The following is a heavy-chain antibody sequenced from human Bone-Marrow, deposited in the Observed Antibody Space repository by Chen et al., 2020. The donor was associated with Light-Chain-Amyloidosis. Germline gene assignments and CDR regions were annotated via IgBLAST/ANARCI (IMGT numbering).Heavy chain of an antibody. Sequence: EVQLEQSGPEVKKPGESLKISCKCSGYTFPNYWIGWVRQMPGKGLEWMGVIYPDDSDASYSPSVEGQDTTSADKSITTAYLQWRSLKASDTAMYYCARRRDGYNFDYWGQGTLVTVSS. CDR1: GYTFPNYW. D-gene: IGHD5-12*01. V-gene: IGHV5-51*01. J-gene: IGHJ4*02. CDR2: IYPDDSDA. CDR3: ARRRDGYNFDY.